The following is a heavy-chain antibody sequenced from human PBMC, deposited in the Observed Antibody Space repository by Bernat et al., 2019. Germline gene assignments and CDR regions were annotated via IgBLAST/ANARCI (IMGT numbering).Heavy chain of an antibody. CDR3: ARGGYSYVSGMDV. J-gene: IGHJ6*02. D-gene: IGHD5-18*01. CDR2: ISSNGGST. CDR1: GFTFSSYA. V-gene: IGHV3-64*01. Sequence: EVQLVESGGDLVQPGGSLRLSCAASGFTFSSYAMHWVRQAPGKGLEYVSAISSNGGSTYYANSVKGRFTISRDNSKNTLYLQMGSLRAEDMAVYYCARGGYSYVSGMDVWGQGTTVTVSS.